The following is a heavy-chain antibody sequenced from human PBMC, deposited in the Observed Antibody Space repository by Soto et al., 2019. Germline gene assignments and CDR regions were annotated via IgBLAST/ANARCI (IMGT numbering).Heavy chain of an antibody. D-gene: IGHD1-26*01. V-gene: IGHV3-30-3*01. CDR1: GFTFSSYA. CDR3: ASWELTSTYYFDY. J-gene: IGHJ4*02. CDR2: ISYDGSNK. Sequence: QVQLVESGGGVVQPGRSLRLSCAASGFTFSSYAMHWVRQAPGKGLEWVAVISYDGSNKYYADSVKGRFTISRDNSKNTLYLQMNSLRAEDTAVYYCASWELTSTYYFDYRGQGTLVTVSS.